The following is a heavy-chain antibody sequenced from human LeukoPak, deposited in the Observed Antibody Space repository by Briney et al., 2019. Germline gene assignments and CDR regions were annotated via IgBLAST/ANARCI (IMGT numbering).Heavy chain of an antibody. D-gene: IGHD6-19*01. J-gene: IGHJ4*02. Sequence: PGGSLRLSCAASGFTFSSYAMSWVRQAPGKGLEWVSAISGSGGSTYYADSVKGRFTISRDNSKNTLYLQMNSLRAEDTAVYYCVNGHTPVAVAGTDYWGQGTLVTVSS. CDR1: GFTFSSYA. CDR3: VNGHTPVAVAGTDY. CDR2: ISGSGGST. V-gene: IGHV3-23*01.